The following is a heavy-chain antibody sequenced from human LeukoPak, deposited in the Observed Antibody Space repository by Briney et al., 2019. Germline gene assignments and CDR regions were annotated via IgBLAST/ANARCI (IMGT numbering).Heavy chain of an antibody. V-gene: IGHV1-24*01. CDR2: FDPEDGET. J-gene: IGHJ3*02. CDR1: GYTLTELS. CDR3: ATPGWGDSAFDI. D-gene: IGHD3-10*01. Sequence: ASVKVSCKVSGYTLTELSMHWVRQAPGKGLEWMGGFDPEDGETIYAQKFQGRVTMTEDTSTDTAYMELSSLRSEDTAVYYCATPGWGDSAFDIWGQGTMVTVSS.